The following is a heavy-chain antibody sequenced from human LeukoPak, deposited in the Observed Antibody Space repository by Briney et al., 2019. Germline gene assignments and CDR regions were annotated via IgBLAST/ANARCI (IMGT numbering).Heavy chain of an antibody. CDR3: ARDHYDFPDY. CDR1: GFTFSSYS. J-gene: IGHJ4*02. D-gene: IGHD3-3*01. Sequence: GGSLRLSCAASGFTFSSYSMNWVRQAPGKGLGWVSYISSSSSTIYYADSVKGRFTISRDNAKNSLYLQMNSLRAEDTAVYYCARDHYDFPDYWGQGTLVTVSS. CDR2: ISSSSSTI. V-gene: IGHV3-48*01.